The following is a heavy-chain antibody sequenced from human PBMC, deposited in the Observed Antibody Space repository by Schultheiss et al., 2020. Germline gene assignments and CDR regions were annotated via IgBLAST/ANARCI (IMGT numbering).Heavy chain of an antibody. V-gene: IGHV4-39*07. CDR3: ARAAGSTSRGYYYYYGVDV. J-gene: IGHJ6*04. D-gene: IGHD2-2*01. CDR1: GGSISSSSYY. Sequence: SETLSLTCTVSGGSISSSSYYWSWIRQPPGKGLEWIGEINHSGSTNYNPSLKSRVTISVDTSKNQFSLKLSSVTAADTAVYYCARAAGSTSRGYYYYYGVDVWGKGTTVTVSS. CDR2: INHSGST.